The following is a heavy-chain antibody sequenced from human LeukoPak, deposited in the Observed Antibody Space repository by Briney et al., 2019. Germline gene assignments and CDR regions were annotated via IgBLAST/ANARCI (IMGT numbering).Heavy chain of an antibody. D-gene: IGHD6-19*01. Sequence: SVTVSCTASGGTFSSYAISWVRQAPGQGLEWMGGIIPIFGTANYAQKFQGRVTITADESTSTAYMELSSLRSEDTAVYYRAREAVAGTYYFDYWGQGTLVTVSS. CDR1: GGTFSSYA. CDR2: IIPIFGTA. V-gene: IGHV1-69*13. CDR3: AREAVAGTYYFDY. J-gene: IGHJ4*02.